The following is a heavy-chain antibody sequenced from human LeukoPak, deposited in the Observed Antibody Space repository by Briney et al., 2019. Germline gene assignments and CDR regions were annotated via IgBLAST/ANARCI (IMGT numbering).Heavy chain of an antibody. V-gene: IGHV4-59*01. CDR3: VRDFDAWSAIDI. CDR2: ISYSGST. CDR1: GGSISGYY. Sequence: SETLSLTCTVSGGSISGYYWSWIRQPPGKGLEWIGCISYSGSTKYNPSLKSRVSVSLDTSKKQFSLHLSPVTAADTAIYYCVRDFDAWSAIDIWGQGTMVTVSS. J-gene: IGHJ3*02. D-gene: IGHD3-3*01.